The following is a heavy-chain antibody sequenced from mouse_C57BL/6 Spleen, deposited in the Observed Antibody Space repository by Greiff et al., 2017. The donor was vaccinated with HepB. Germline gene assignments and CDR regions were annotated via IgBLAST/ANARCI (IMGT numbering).Heavy chain of an antibody. CDR3: TRDYYLYAMDY. V-gene: IGHV5-9-1*02. Sequence: EVKVVESGEGLVKPGGSLKLSCAASGFTFSSYAMSWVRQTPEKRLEWVAYISSGGDYIYYADTVKGRFTISRDNARNTLYLQMSSLKSEDTAMYYCTRDYYLYAMDYWGQGTSVTVSS. D-gene: IGHD1-1*02. J-gene: IGHJ4*01. CDR2: ISSGGDYI. CDR1: GFTFSSYA.